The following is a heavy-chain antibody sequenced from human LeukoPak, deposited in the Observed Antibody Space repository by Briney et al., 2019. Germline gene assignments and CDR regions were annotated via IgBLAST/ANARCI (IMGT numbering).Heavy chain of an antibody. D-gene: IGHD1-1*01. J-gene: IGHJ6*02. V-gene: IGHV3-74*01. CDR3: AKDLESQLERLGLAYYYYYYGMDV. CDR1: GFTFSSYW. CDR2: INTDGSST. Sequence: PGGSLRLSCAASGFTFSSYWMHWVRQAPGKGLVWVSRINTDGSSTTYADSVKGRFTISRDNAKNTLYLQMNSLRAEDTAVYYCAKDLESQLERLGLAYYYYYYGMDVWGQGTTVTVSS.